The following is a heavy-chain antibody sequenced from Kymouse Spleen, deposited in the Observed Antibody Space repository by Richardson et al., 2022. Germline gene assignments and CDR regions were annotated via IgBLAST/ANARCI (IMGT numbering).Heavy chain of an antibody. J-gene: IGHJ2*01. Sequence: QLQLQESGPGLVKPSETLSLTCTVSGGSISSSSYYWGWIRQPPGKGLEWIGSIYYSGSTYYNPSLKSRVTISVDTSKNQFSLKLSSVTAADTAVYYCARQLGSYSSSSGYFDLWGRGTLVTVSS. CDR1: GGSISSSSYY. V-gene: IGHV4-39*01. CDR3: ARQLGSYSSSSGYFDL. D-gene: IGHD6-6*01. CDR2: IYYSGST.